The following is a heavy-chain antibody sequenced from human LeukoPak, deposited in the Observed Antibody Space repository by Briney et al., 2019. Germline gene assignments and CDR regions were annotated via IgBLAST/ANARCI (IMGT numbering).Heavy chain of an antibody. CDR3: ASLTTADAFDI. J-gene: IGHJ3*02. D-gene: IGHD3-22*01. Sequence: SETLTLTCTVSGDSISSRSYYWGWIRQPPGKGLEWIGSTYYSGSTYYNPSLASRVTISVDTSKNQFSLKVSSVTAADTAVYYCASLTTADAFDIWGQGTMVTVSS. V-gene: IGHV4-39*07. CDR1: GDSISSRSYY. CDR2: TYYSGST.